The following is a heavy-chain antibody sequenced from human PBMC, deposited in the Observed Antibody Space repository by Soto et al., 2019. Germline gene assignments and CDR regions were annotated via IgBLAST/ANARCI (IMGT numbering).Heavy chain of an antibody. D-gene: IGHD5-12*01. CDR3: AKDERLYYYYGMDV. V-gene: IGHV3-30*18. Sequence: PGGSLRLSCAASGFTFISYGMHWVRQAPGKGLEWVAVISYDGSNKYYADSVKGRFTISRDNSKNTLYLQMNSLRAEDTAVYYCAKDERLYYYYGMDVWGQGTTVTVSS. CDR1: GFTFISYG. J-gene: IGHJ6*02. CDR2: ISYDGSNK.